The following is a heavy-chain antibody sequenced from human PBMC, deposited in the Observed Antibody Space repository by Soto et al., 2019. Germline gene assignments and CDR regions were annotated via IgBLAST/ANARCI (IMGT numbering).Heavy chain of an antibody. CDR2: IYYSGYT. CDR3: ARVLGHCTGGNCYHDY. J-gene: IGHJ4*02. CDR1: GGSISSGGYY. D-gene: IGHD2-15*01. V-gene: IGHV4-31*03. Sequence: SETLSLTCTVSGGSISSGGYYLSWIRQHPGKGLEWIGFIYYSGYTYYNPSLKSRVSISVDTSKNQFSLKLSSVTAADTAVYYCARVLGHCTGGNCYHDYWGQGTLVTVSS.